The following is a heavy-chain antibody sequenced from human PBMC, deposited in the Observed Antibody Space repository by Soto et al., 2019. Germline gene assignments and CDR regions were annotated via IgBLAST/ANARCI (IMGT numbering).Heavy chain of an antibody. D-gene: IGHD2-2*01. Sequence: AGGSLRLSCAGSGFTFSTYGLHWVRQPPGKGLEWVAFVSFDGSEKYYAESVKGRFTISRDNPRNTLFLQLTSLRTEDTAVYFCAKDPIPAVNRGSRFDSWGRGTLVTVSS. CDR3: AKDPIPAVNRGSRFDS. V-gene: IGHV3-30*02. CDR1: GFTFSTYG. CDR2: VSFDGSEK. J-gene: IGHJ5*01.